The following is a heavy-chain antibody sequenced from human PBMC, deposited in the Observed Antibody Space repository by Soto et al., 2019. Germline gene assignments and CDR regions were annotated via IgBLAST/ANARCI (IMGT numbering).Heavy chain of an antibody. V-gene: IGHV1-18*01. CDR1: GYTFTSYG. CDR3: ARDDIPTTVTTYHSYYYYGMDV. CDR2: ISAYNGNT. D-gene: IGHD4-17*01. J-gene: IGHJ6*02. Sequence: QVQLVQSGAEVKKPGASVKVSCKASGYTFTSYGISWVRQAPGQGLEWMGWISAYNGNTNYAQKLQGRVTMTTDTSTSTAYMELRSLRSDDTAVYYCARDDIPTTVTTYHSYYYYGMDVWGQGTTVTVSS.